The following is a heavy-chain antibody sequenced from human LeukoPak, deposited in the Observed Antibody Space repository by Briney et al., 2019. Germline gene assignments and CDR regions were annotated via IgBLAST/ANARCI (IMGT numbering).Heavy chain of an antibody. J-gene: IGHJ4*02. Sequence: GGSLRLSCAASGFTFSGYWMTWVRQAPGKGLEWVANIKQDGSEKYYVDSVKGRFTISRDNAQNSLYLQMSSLRAEDTAVYYCARGRGIDYWGQGALVTVSS. V-gene: IGHV3-7*03. CDR2: IKQDGSEK. D-gene: IGHD3-10*01. CDR3: ARGRGIDY. CDR1: GFTFSGYW.